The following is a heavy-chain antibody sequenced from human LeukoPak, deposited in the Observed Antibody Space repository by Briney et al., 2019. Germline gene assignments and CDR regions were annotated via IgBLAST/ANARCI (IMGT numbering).Heavy chain of an antibody. CDR1: GYSISSGYD. J-gene: IGHJ5*02. CDR3: ARGRYSSGWYNWFDP. Sequence: KSSETLSVTCTVSGYSISSGYDWGWIRQPPGKGLEWIGSIYHSGSTYYNPSLKSRVTISVDTSKNQFSLKLSSVTAADTAVYYCARGRYSSGWYNWFDPWGQGTLVTVSS. D-gene: IGHD6-19*01. CDR2: IYHSGST. V-gene: IGHV4-38-2*02.